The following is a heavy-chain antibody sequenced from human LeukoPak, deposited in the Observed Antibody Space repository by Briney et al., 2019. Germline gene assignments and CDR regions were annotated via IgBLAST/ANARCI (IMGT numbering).Heavy chain of an antibody. CDR2: IYYSGST. V-gene: IGHV4-61*08. D-gene: IGHD1-20*01. CDR3: ARAYNWNYFDY. CDR1: GGSIVSDDYY. Sequence: SETLSLTCTVSGGSIVSDDYYWSWIRQPPGKGLEWIGYIYYSGSTNYSPSLKSRVTISVDTSKNQFSLKLSSVTAADTAVYYCARAYNWNYFDYWGQGTLVTVSS. J-gene: IGHJ4*02.